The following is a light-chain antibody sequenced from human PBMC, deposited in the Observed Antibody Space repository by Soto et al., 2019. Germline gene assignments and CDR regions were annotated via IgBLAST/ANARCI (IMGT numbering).Light chain of an antibody. CDR1: QGISTY. CDR3: QQSYSTTWT. J-gene: IGKJ1*01. V-gene: IGKV1-39*01. CDR2: AAS. Sequence: DIQMTQSPSSLSASVVDRVTITCRASQGISTYLNWYLQKPGKAPKLLIYAASSLQSGVPSRFSGSGSETDFTLTISSLQPEDFATYSCQQSYSTTWTCGQGTKVDI.